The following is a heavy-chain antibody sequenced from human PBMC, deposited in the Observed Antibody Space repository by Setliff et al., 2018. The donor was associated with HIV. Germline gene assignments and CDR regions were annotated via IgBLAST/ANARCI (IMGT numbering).Heavy chain of an antibody. J-gene: IGHJ5*02. CDR3: ARGRGSSPYRWFDP. CDR2: INHSGTT. CDR1: GGSFSGYF. D-gene: IGHD6-19*01. V-gene: IGHV4-34*01. Sequence: KPSETLSLTCAVYGGSFSGYFWTWIRQPPGKGLEWIGEINHSGTTNYSPSLKSRVAISVEMSENQFSLKLSSVTPADTAVYYCARGRGSSPYRWFDPWGQGTLVTVSS.